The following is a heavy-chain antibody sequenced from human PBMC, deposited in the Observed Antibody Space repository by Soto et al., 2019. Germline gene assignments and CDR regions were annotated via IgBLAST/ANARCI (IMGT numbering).Heavy chain of an antibody. J-gene: IGHJ6*02. D-gene: IGHD3-3*01. Sequence: SETLSLTCTVSGGSISSYYWSWIRQRSGNGLEWIRYIYCSGSTNYNPSPKSRVTISVDTSKNRFSLKLSSVTVSDTAVYYCARASWGTYYDFWSGSVFHYVVDVWGQGTAVTVFS. CDR2: IYCSGST. V-gene: IGHV4-59*01. CDR1: GGSISSYY. CDR3: ARASWGTYYDFWSGSVFHYVVDV.